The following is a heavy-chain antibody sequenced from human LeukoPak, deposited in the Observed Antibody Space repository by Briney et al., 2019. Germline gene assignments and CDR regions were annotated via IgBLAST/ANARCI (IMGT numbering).Heavy chain of an antibody. V-gene: IGHV1-18*01. D-gene: IGHD4-17*01. CDR1: GYTFTSYG. CDR3: ARWDYGDYGGSGFDY. CDR2: ISAYNGNT. J-gene: IGHJ4*02. Sequence: ASVTVSCKASGYTFTSYGISWVRQAPGQGLEWMGWISAYNGNTNYAQKLQGRVTMTTDTSTSTAYMELRSLRSDDTAVYYCARWDYGDYGGSGFDYWGQGTLVTVSS.